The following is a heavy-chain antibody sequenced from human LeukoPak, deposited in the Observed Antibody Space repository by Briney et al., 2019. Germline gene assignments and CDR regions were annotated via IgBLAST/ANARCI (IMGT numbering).Heavy chain of an antibody. CDR1: GGSISSSNW. J-gene: IGHJ3*02. Sequence: PSETLSLTCAVSGGSISSSNWWSWVRQPPGKGLEWIGEIYHSGSTNYNPSLKSRVTISVDTSKNQFSLKLSSVTAADTAVYYCARVVAVAGTRRWAFDIWGQGTMVTVSS. V-gene: IGHV4-4*02. CDR2: IYHSGST. CDR3: ARVVAVAGTRRWAFDI. D-gene: IGHD6-19*01.